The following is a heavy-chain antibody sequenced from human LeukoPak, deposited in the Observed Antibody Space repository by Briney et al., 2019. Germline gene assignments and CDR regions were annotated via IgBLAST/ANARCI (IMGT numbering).Heavy chain of an antibody. D-gene: IGHD2-21*01. V-gene: IGHV1-69*13. J-gene: IGHJ3*02. CDR3: AREFRDAFDI. Sequence: SVKVSCKASGGTLSSYAISWVRQAPGQGLEWMGGIIPIFGTANYAQKFQGRVTITADESTSTAYMELSSLRSEDTAVYYCAREFRDAFDIWGQGTMVTVSS. CDR2: IIPIFGTA. CDR1: GGTLSSYA.